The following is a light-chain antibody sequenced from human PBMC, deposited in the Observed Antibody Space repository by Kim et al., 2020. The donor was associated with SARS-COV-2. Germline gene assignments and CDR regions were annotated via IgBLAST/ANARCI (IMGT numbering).Light chain of an antibody. CDR2: GKN. V-gene: IGLV3-19*01. J-gene: IGLJ2*01. CDR3: NSRDSSGDHVV. CDR1: SLRSNY. Sequence: ALGQTVRITCQGDSLRSNYASWYQQKPGQAPVLVIYGKNNRRSGMPDRFSGSSSGNTASLTITGAQAEDEADYYCNSRDSSGDHVVFGGGTQLTVL.